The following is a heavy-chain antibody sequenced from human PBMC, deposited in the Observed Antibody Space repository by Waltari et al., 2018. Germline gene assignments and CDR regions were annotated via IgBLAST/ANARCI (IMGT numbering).Heavy chain of an antibody. J-gene: IGHJ6*03. CDR1: GFTFSSYG. D-gene: IGHD1-1*01. CDR3: AKEGTSYYYYYMDV. Sequence: QVQLVESGGGVVQPGRSLRLSCAASGFTFSSYGMHWVRQAPGKGLEWVAVIWYDGSNKYYADSVKGRFTISRDNSKNTLYLQMNSLRAEDTAVYYCAKEGTSYYYYYMDVWGKGTTVTVSS. V-gene: IGHV3-33*06. CDR2: IWYDGSNK.